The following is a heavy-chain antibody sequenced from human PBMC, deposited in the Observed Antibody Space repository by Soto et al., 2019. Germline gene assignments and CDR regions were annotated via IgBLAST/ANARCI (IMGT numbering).Heavy chain of an antibody. Sequence: GGSLRLSCAASGFTFSSYGMHWVRQAPGKGLEWVAVIWYDGSNKYYADSVKGRFTISRDNSKNTLYLQMNSLRAEDTAVYYCARDGSHDSSGYVGFDYWGQGTLVTVSS. J-gene: IGHJ4*02. CDR3: ARDGSHDSSGYVGFDY. V-gene: IGHV3-33*01. D-gene: IGHD3-22*01. CDR2: IWYDGSNK. CDR1: GFTFSSYG.